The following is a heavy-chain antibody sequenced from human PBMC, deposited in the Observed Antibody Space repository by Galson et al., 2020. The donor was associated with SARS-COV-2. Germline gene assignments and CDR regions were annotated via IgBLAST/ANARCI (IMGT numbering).Heavy chain of an antibody. CDR3: ARSYYDILTGYEDWFDP. CDR2: IDWDDDK. CDR1: GFSLSTSGMR. V-gene: IGHV2-70*04. D-gene: IGHD3-9*01. J-gene: IGHJ5*02. Sequence: SGLTLVKPTQTLTLTCTFSGFSLSTSGMRVSWIRQPPGKALEWLARIDWDDDKFYSTSLKTRLTISKDTSKNQVVLTMTNMDPVDTATYYCARSYYDILTGYEDWFDPWGQGTLVTVSS.